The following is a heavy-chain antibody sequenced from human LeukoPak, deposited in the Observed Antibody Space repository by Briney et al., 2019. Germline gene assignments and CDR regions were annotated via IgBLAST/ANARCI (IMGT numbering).Heavy chain of an antibody. CDR2: IYYSGST. V-gene: IGHV4-39*07. CDR3: VRDGGNFDVDY. J-gene: IGHJ4*02. Sequence: SETLSLTCTVSGGSISSSSYYWGWIRQPPGKGLEWIGSIYYSGSTYYNPSLKSRVTISVDTSKNQFSLRLNTVTAADTAVYYCVRDGGNFDVDYWGQGALVTVSS. D-gene: IGHD3-9*01. CDR1: GGSISSSSYY.